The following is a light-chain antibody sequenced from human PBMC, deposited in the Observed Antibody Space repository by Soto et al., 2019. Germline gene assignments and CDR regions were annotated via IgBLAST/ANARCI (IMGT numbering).Light chain of an antibody. Sequence: QSVLTQPPSASGSPGQSVTISCTGTSSDVGGYNYVSWYQQHPGKAPKLMIYEVSKRPSGVPDRFSGSKSGNTASLTVSGVQDEDEADYYCSSYAGSNNLVFGGGTQLTVL. CDR1: SSDVGGYNY. CDR2: EVS. CDR3: SSYAGSNNLV. J-gene: IGLJ2*01. V-gene: IGLV2-8*01.